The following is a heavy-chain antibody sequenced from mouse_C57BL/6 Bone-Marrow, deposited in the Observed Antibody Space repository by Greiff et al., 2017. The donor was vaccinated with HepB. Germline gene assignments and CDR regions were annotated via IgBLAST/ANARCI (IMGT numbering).Heavy chain of an antibody. V-gene: IGHV1-50*01. J-gene: IGHJ2*01. CDR3: ARVDLWLRRRQYYFDY. CDR1: GYTFTSYW. Sequence: QVQLQQPGAELVKPGASVKLSCKASGYTFTSYWMQWVNQRPGQGLEWIGEIDPSDSYTNYNQKFKGKATLTVDTSSSTAYMQLSSLTSEDSAVYYCARVDLWLRRRQYYFDYWGQGTTLTVSS. CDR2: IDPSDSYT. D-gene: IGHD2-2*01.